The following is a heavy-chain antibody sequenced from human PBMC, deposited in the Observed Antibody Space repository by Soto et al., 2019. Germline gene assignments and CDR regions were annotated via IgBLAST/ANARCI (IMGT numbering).Heavy chain of an antibody. CDR1: GFTFSSYE. Sequence: GGSLRLSCAASGFTFSSYEMNWVRQAPGKGPEWVSYISSSGSTTYYADSVKGRFTISRDNAKNSLYLQMNSLRAEDTAVYYRARHYGYNSWYFDYWGQGTLVTV. CDR2: ISSSGSTT. J-gene: IGHJ4*02. D-gene: IGHD5-12*01. CDR3: ARHYGYNSWYFDY. V-gene: IGHV3-48*03.